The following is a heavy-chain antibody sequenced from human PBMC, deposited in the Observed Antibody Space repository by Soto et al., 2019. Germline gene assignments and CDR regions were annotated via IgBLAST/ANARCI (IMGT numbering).Heavy chain of an antibody. J-gene: IGHJ5*02. CDR1: GYGFTSYW. Sequence: GESLKISCKGSGYGFTSYWISWVRQMPGKGLEWMGRIDPSDSYTNYSPSFQGHVTISADKSISTAYLQWSSLKASDTAMYYCARHRVRYRSSSSIRTNWFDPWGQGTLVTVSS. CDR2: IDPSDSYT. CDR3: ARHRVRYRSSSSIRTNWFDP. V-gene: IGHV5-10-1*01. D-gene: IGHD6-6*01.